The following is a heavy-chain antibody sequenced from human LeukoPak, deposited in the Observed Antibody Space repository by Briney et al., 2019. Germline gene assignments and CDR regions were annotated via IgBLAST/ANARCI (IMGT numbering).Heavy chain of an antibody. CDR2: ISSSSSYI. V-gene: IGHV3-21*01. J-gene: IGHJ6*02. CDR3: ARDDGMDV. Sequence: GGSLRLTCAASGFTFRGNSMNGVGQAPGKGLEWVSSISSSSSYIYYADSVKGRFTISRDNAKNSLYLQMNSLRAEDTAVYYCARDDGMDVWGQGTTVTVSS. CDR1: GFTFRGNS.